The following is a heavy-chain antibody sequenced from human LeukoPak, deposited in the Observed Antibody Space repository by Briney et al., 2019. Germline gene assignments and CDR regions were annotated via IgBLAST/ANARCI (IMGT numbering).Heavy chain of an antibody. CDR2: INGEGSRI. V-gene: IGHV3-74*01. Sequence: GGSLRLSCAVTGFNLRTYWIHWVRHSPGRGLEWVARINGEGSRISYADSVRGRFTISRDNAKNTAYLQMDSLRAEDTALYYCARDPGYYYYGMDVWGQGTTVVVSS. J-gene: IGHJ6*02. CDR3: ARDPGYYYYGMDV. CDR1: GFNLRTYW.